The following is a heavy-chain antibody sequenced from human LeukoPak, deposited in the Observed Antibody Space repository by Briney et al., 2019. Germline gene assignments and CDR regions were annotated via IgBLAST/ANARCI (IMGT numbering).Heavy chain of an antibody. CDR2: ISGSGDST. Sequence: GGSLRLSCAASGFTFSNYGMSWVRQAPGKGLEWVSGISGSGDSTFYADSVKGRFTISRDNSKNTRYLQMNSLRAEDTAVYYCAKTYYGSRAHYYYYYMDVWGKGTTVTISS. CDR3: AKTYYGSRAHYYYYYMDV. J-gene: IGHJ6*03. CDR1: GFTFSNYG. D-gene: IGHD3-3*01. V-gene: IGHV3-23*01.